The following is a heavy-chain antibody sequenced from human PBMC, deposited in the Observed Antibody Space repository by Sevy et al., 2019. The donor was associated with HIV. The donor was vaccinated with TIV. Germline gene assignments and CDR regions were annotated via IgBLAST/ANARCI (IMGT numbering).Heavy chain of an antibody. Sequence: SETLSLTCAVYGGSFSGYYWSWIRQPPGKGLEWIGEINHSGSTNCNPSLKSRVTISVDTSKNQFSLKLSSVTAADTAVYYCARTGSAEVAGLDYWGQGTLVTVSS. CDR3: ARTGSAEVAGLDY. D-gene: IGHD6-19*01. J-gene: IGHJ4*02. V-gene: IGHV4-34*01. CDR2: INHSGST. CDR1: GGSFSGYY.